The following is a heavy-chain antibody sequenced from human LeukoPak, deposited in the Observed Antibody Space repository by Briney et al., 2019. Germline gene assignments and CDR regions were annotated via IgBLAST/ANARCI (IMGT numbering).Heavy chain of an antibody. CDR3: AKVKVDLRVGNDLFDI. V-gene: IGHV3-23*01. D-gene: IGHD5-24*01. Sequence: GGSLRLSCAASGFTLSSYAMSWVRQAPGKGLEWVSAISGSGGSTYYEDSLKGRFTISRDNSENTLYLQMNSLRAVDTALYSCAKVKVDLRVGNDLFDIGGQGTMATVP. CDR2: ISGSGGST. CDR1: GFTLSSYA. J-gene: IGHJ3*02.